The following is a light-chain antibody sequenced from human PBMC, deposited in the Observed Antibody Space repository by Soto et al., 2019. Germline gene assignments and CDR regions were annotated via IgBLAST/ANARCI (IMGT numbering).Light chain of an antibody. Sequence: DIQMTQSPSTLSASVGDKVTITCRASQSISSWLAWYQQKPGKAPKLLIYDASSLESGVSSRFSGSGSGTEFTLTISSLQPDDFATYYCQQYNSYGTFGQGTKV. J-gene: IGKJ1*01. CDR3: QQYNSYGT. CDR2: DAS. CDR1: QSISSW. V-gene: IGKV1-5*01.